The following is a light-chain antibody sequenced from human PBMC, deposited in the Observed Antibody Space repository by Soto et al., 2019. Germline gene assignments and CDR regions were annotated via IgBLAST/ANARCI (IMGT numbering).Light chain of an antibody. J-gene: IGKJ1*01. CDR1: QSFSSN. V-gene: IGKV3-15*01. CDR3: QQYNDWPRK. CDR2: GAS. Sequence: EIVMTQSPGTLSVSPGERATLSCRASQSFSSNLAWFQHKPGQAPRLLIYGASTRATGIPARFSGSGSGTEFTLTISSLQSEDFAVYYCQQYNDWPRKFGQGTKVEI.